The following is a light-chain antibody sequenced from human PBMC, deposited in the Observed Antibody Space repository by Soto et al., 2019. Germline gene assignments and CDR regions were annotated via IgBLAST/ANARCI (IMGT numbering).Light chain of an antibody. V-gene: IGKV3D-20*01. J-gene: IGKJ5*01. CDR3: QQYGSLPNT. CDR2: DAS. CDR1: QSVSNNY. Sequence: GERATLSCGASQSVSNNYLAWYLQKPGLAPRLLIYDASSRATGIPDRFSGSGSGTDFTLTISRLEPEDFAVYYCQQYGSLPNTFGHGTRLEIK.